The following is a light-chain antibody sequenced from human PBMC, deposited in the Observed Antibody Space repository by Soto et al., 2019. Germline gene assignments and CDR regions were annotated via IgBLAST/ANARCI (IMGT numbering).Light chain of an antibody. J-gene: IGLJ2*01. V-gene: IGLV3-1*01. CDR2: QDR. CDR3: QAWDTSPVV. CDR1: TLGNKY. Sequence: SYELTQPPSVSVSPGQTASITCSGDTLGNKYACWYQQKPGQSPVLVIYQDRKRPSGFPERFSGSNAVNTATLTIGGTQAMDEAEYYCQAWDTSPVVFGGGTKPTVL.